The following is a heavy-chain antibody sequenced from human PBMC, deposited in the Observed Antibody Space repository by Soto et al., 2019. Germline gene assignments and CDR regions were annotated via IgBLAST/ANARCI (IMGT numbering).Heavy chain of an antibody. V-gene: IGHV3-23*01. CDR1: GFTFSSYA. D-gene: IGHD6-6*01. CDR3: AKGDYSSFNYYFAY. J-gene: IGHJ4*02. CDR2: ISGRGST. Sequence: EVQLLESGGGLVQPGGSLRLSCGASGFTFSSYAMSWVRQAPGKGLEWVSSISGRGSTYYADSVKGRFTISRDNSKNTLYLQMSSLRAEYTAIYYCAKGDYSSFNYYFAYWGQGTLVTVSS.